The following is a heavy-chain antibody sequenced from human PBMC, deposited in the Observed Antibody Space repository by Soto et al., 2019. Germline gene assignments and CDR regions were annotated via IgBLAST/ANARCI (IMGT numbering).Heavy chain of an antibody. CDR1: GGSISDDTYY. CDR2: IYYSGPS. J-gene: IGHJ5*02. D-gene: IGHD1-1*01. CDR3: ARLNCHSHNRVPLDP. V-gene: IGHV4-39*01. Sequence: QLQLQESGPGLVKPSETLSLTCTVSGGSISDDTYYWGWVRQPPGKGLEWIGSIYYSGPSSYNPSLKSRVPLAVDTSTQQLTLRLSSVTAADTAVYYCARLNCHSHNRVPLDPWGQGTLVIVSS.